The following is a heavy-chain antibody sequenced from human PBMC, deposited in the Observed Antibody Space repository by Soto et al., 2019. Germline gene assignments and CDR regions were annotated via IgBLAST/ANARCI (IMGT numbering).Heavy chain of an antibody. CDR3: ARGPNLGYCSGGSCYFLIFDY. D-gene: IGHD2-15*01. Sequence: ASVKVSCKASGYTFTSYYMHWVRQAPGQGLEWMGIINPSGGSTSYAQKFQGRVTMTRDTSTSTVYMELSSLRSEDTAVYYCARGPNLGYCSGGSCYFLIFDYWGQGTLVTVSS. CDR2: INPSGGST. J-gene: IGHJ4*02. CDR1: GYTFTSYY. V-gene: IGHV1-46*03.